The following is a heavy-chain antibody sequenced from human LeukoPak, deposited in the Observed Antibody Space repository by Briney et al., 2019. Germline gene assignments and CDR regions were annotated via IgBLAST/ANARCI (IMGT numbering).Heavy chain of an antibody. CDR3: ANIRSFLSIARYYGMDV. CDR2: ISYDGSNK. V-gene: IGHV3-30*18. CDR1: GFTFSSYG. Sequence: GRSLRLSCAASGFTFSSYGMHWVRQAPGKGLEWVAVISYDGSNKYYADSVKGRFTISRDNSKNTLYLQMNSLRAEDTAVYYCANIRSFLSIARYYGMDVWGQGTTVTVSS. D-gene: IGHD6-6*01. J-gene: IGHJ6*02.